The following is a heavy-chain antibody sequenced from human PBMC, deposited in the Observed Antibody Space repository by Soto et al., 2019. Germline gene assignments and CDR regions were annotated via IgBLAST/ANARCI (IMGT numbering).Heavy chain of an antibody. J-gene: IGHJ6*02. CDR2: MSYDGSNK. CDR3: ARDLRRLLWFGESSFYYGMGV. Sequence: GGSLRLSCAASGFTFSSYAMHWVRQAPGKGLEWVAVMSYDGSNKYYADSVKGRFTISRDNSKNTLYLQMNSLRAEDTAVYYCARDLRRLLWFGESSFYYGMGVWGQGTTVTVSS. CDR1: GFTFSSYA. V-gene: IGHV3-30-3*01. D-gene: IGHD3-10*01.